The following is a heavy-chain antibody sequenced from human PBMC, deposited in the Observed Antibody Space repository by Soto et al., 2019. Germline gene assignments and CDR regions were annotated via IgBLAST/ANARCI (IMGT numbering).Heavy chain of an antibody. Sequence: SETLSLTCTFSGCSISSYYWSWIRQPPGKGLEWIGYIYYSGSTNYNPSLKSRVVMSVDTSKNQFSLKLSSVTAADTAVYYCAQQLITWGQGTLVTVSS. V-gene: IGHV4-59*01. D-gene: IGHD6-13*01. CDR3: AQQLIT. CDR2: IYYSGST. J-gene: IGHJ5*02. CDR1: GCSISSYY.